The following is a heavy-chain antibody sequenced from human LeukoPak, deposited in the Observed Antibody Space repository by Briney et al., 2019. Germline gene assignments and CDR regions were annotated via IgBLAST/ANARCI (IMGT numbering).Heavy chain of an antibody. V-gene: IGHV4-34*01. CDR2: INHSGST. J-gene: IGHJ4*02. Sequence: PSETLSLTCAVYGGSFSGYYWSWIRRPPGKGLEWIGEINHSGSTNYNPSLKSRVTISVDTSKNQFSLKLSSVTAADTAVYYCARGGYYDYVWGSYRLHLFDYWGQGTLVTVSS. CDR1: GGSFSGYY. CDR3: ARGGYYDYVWGSYRLHLFDY. D-gene: IGHD3-16*02.